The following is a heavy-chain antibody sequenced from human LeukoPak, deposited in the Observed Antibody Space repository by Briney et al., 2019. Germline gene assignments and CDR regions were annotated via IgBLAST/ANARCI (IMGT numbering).Heavy chain of an antibody. D-gene: IGHD5-12*01. CDR3: AKVPWTATAD. V-gene: IGHV3-23*01. CDR2: IGVSGRRT. J-gene: IGHJ4*02. CDR1: GFTFNNYD. Sequence: GGSLRLSCAASGFTFNNYDMSWVRQAPGKGLEWVSGIGVSGRRTYYADSVKGRFTISRDNSKNTLHLQMNSLRAEDTAVYYCAKVPWTATADWGQGTLVTVSS.